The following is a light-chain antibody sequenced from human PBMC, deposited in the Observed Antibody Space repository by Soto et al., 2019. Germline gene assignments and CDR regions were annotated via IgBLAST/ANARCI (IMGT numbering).Light chain of an antibody. Sequence: QSALTQPASVSGSPGQSITISCTGTSSDVGGYNYVSWYQHHPGKAPKLMIHEVSDRPSGISNRFSGSKPGNTASLTISGLQAEDEADYYCSSYTSATTYVFGTGTKVTVL. J-gene: IGLJ1*01. CDR1: SSDVGGYNY. CDR2: EVS. CDR3: SSYTSATTYV. V-gene: IGLV2-14*01.